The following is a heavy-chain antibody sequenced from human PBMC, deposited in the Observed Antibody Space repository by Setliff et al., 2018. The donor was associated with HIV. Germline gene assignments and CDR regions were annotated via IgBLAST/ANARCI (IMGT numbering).Heavy chain of an antibody. J-gene: IGHJ4*02. V-gene: IGHV3-48*01. CDR3: ARSRAAGFDY. CDR2: ITSTGSTI. CDR1: GFTFSDCS. Sequence: GSLRLSCAASGFTFSDCSMNWVRQAPGKGLEWISYITSTGSTIFYADSVKGRFTISRDNAKNSLYLQMNSLRAEDTAVYYCARSRAAGFDYWGQGTLVTVSS. D-gene: IGHD6-13*01.